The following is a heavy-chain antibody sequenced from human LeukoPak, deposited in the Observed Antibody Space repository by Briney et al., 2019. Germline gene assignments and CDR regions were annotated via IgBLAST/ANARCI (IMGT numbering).Heavy chain of an antibody. D-gene: IGHD3-22*01. CDR3: AKDAWTHYDSTGSPLDY. V-gene: IGHV3-21*04. J-gene: IGHJ4*02. Sequence: PGGSLRLSCAASGFTFSSYSMNWVRQAPGKGLEWVSSISSSSSYIYYADSVKGRFTISRDNAKNSLYLQMKSLRPEDTAVYYCAKDAWTHYDSTGSPLDYWGQGAPVIVSS. CDR1: GFTFSSYS. CDR2: ISSSSSYI.